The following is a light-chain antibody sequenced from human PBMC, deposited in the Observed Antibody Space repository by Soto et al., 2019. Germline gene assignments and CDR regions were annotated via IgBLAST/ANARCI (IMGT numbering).Light chain of an antibody. CDR1: SSDVGSYNL. Sequence: QSVLTRPASVSGSPGQSITLSCTGTSSDVGSYNLVSWYQRHPGKAPKLMIYEGNKRPSGVSNRFSGSKSGNTASLTISGLQAEDEADYYCCSFAGSNTFVFGTGTKVTVL. V-gene: IGLV2-23*03. CDR2: EGN. J-gene: IGLJ1*01. CDR3: CSFAGSNTFV.